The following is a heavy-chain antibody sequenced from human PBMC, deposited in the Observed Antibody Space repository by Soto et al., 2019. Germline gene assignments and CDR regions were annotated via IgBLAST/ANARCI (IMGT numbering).Heavy chain of an antibody. CDR1: GFSLSNARMG. CDR3: ARAIWIQLWLHDAFDI. CDR2: IFSNDEK. D-gene: IGHD5-18*01. V-gene: IGHV2-26*01. Sequence: QVTLKESGPVLVKPTETLTLTCTVSGFSLSNARMGVSWIGQPPGKALEWLAHIFSNDEKSYSISLKSRLTFFKDTSKNQVVLTKTNMDPVDTETYYCARAIWIQLWLHDAFDIWGQGTMVTVSS. J-gene: IGHJ3*02.